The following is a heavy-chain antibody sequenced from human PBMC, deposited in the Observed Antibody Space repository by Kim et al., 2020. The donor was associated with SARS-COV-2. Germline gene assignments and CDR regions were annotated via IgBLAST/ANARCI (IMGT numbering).Heavy chain of an antibody. CDR2: ISSSSSYI. CDR3: ARTVLINYDFWSGYYNDPGY. D-gene: IGHD3-3*01. Sequence: GGSLRLSCAASGFTFSSYSMNWVRQAPGKGLEWVSSISSSSSYIYYADSVKGRFTISRDNAKNSLYLQMNSLRPEDTAVYYCARTVLINYDFWSGYYNDPGYWGQGTLVTAPQ. CDR1: GFTFSSYS. V-gene: IGHV3-21*01. J-gene: IGHJ4*02.